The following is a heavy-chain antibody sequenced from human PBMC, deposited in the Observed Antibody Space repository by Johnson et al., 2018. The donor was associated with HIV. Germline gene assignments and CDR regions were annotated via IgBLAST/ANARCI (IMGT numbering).Heavy chain of an antibody. CDR2: ISGSGGST. CDR3: ARGAFLVRGVYDAFDI. Sequence: VQLVESGGGLVQPVGSLRLSCAASGFTFSSYAMSWVRQAPGKGLEWVSAISGSGGSTYYSDSVKGRFTISRDNSKNSLYLQMNSLRAGDTAVYYCARGAFLVRGVYDAFDIWGQGTMVTVSS. CDR1: GFTFSSYA. V-gene: IGHV3-23*04. J-gene: IGHJ3*02. D-gene: IGHD3-10*01.